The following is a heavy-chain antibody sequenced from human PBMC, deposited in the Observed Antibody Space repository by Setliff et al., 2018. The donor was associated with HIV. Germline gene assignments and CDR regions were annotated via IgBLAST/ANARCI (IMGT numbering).Heavy chain of an antibody. J-gene: IGHJ3*01. D-gene: IGHD2-15*01. V-gene: IGHV1-69*04. CDR3: ARDFHVLGYCSADSCPYDASDV. Sequence: AASVKVSCKASGGTFSAYAVNWVRQAPGQGLEWMGRIISILGTPNYSHKFQGRVTITADKSTTTTYMELSSLRSDDTAIYYCARDFHVLGYCSADSCPYDASDVWGQGTVVTVSS. CDR2: IISILGTP. CDR1: GGTFSAYA.